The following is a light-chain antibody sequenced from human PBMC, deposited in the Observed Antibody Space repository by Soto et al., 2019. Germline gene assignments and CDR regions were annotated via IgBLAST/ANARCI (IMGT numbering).Light chain of an antibody. CDR3: ASWDDSLNGPV. J-gene: IGLJ1*01. Sequence: QSVLTQPPSASGTPGQRVTISCSGSSSNVGGNPVNWYQHVPTTAPKLLIYTNTQRPSGVPDRFSGSKSGTSASLAISGLQSEDEAYYYCASWDDSLNGPVFGTGTKVTVL. V-gene: IGLV1-44*01. CDR1: SSNVGGNP. CDR2: TNT.